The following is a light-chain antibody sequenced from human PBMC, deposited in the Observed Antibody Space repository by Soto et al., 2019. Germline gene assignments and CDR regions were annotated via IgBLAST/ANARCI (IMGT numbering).Light chain of an antibody. Sequence: QSVLTQPASVSGSPGQSITISCTGTSSDVGSYNLVSWYQQHPGKAPKLMIYGVSKRPSGVSNRFSGSKSGNTASLTISGLQAEDEADYYCCSYAGSSTFPWVFGGGTKLTVL. CDR2: GVS. CDR3: CSYAGSSTFPWV. CDR1: SSDVGSYNL. V-gene: IGLV2-23*02. J-gene: IGLJ3*02.